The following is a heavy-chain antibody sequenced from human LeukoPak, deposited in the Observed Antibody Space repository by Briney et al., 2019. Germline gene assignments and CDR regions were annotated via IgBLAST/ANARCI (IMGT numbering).Heavy chain of an antibody. V-gene: IGHV3-30*18. Sequence: LTGGSLRLSCAASGFTFSSYGMHWVRQAPGEGLEWVAVISYDGSNKYYADSVKGRFTISRDNSKNTLYLQMNSLRAEDTAVYYCAKDRVVVAGGGLFDYWGQGTLVTVSS. J-gene: IGHJ4*02. CDR1: GFTFSSYG. D-gene: IGHD2-15*01. CDR3: AKDRVVVAGGGLFDY. CDR2: ISYDGSNK.